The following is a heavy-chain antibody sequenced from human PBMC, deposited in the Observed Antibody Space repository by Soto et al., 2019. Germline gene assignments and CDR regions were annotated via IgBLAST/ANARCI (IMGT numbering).Heavy chain of an antibody. CDR3: ARWALDTIFGVHIGDIDY. CDR2: INHSGGT. D-gene: IGHD3-3*01. V-gene: IGHV4-34*01. Sequence: ASETLSLTCAVYGGSFSGYYWSWIRQPPGKGLEWIGEINHSGGTNYNPSLKSRVTISVDTSKNQFSLKLSSVTAADTAVYYCARWALDTIFGVHIGDIDYWGQGTLVTVSS. J-gene: IGHJ4*02. CDR1: GGSFSGYY.